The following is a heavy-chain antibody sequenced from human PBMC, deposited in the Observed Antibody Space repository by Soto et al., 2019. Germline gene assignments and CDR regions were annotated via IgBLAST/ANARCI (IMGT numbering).Heavy chain of an antibody. CDR1: AFTFSSYC. D-gene: IGHD6-25*01. CDR3: ATQEILGYCCDIMEV. Sequence: GGSLRLSCAAGAFTFSSYCIPWVRQAPCKGLQSVPVISYYGSNKYYADSVKGRFSISRDNSKNTLYLKMNHLRAEDTCVSCCATQEILGYCCDIMEVGGRGTTVAASS. CDR2: ISYYGSNK. J-gene: IGHJ6*01. V-gene: IGHV3-33*05.